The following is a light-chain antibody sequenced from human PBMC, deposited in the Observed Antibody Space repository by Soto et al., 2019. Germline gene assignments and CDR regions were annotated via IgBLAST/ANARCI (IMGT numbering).Light chain of an antibody. V-gene: IGLV1-40*01. Sequence: QSVLTQPPSVSGSPGQRVTISCTGSSSNIGADFDVHWYRQLPGTAPKLVIYGNNDRPSGVPDRCSGSKSGTSASLAITGLQDEDEADYYCQSDDSSLSGYVFGTGTKLTVL. CDR2: GNN. CDR3: QSDDSSLSGYV. CDR1: SSNIGADFD. J-gene: IGLJ1*01.